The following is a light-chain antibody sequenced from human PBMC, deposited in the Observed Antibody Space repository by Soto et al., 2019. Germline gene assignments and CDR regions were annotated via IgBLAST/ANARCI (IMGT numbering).Light chain of an antibody. CDR1: SSDVGDYNY. V-gene: IGLV2-8*01. CDR2: EVS. CDR3: TSYAGTNNPYV. J-gene: IGLJ1*01. Sequence: QSVLTQPPSASGSPGQSVTISCTGTSSDVGDYNYVSWYQQHPGKAPKLMIFEVSKRPLGVPDRFSGSKSGNTASLTVSGLQAEDEADYYCTSYAGTNNPYVFGTGTKVTVL.